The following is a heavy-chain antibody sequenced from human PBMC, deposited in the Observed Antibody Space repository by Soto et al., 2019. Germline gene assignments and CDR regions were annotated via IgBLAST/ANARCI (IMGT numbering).Heavy chain of an antibody. CDR1: GGSISSSHYY. CDR2: IYYIGNT. D-gene: IGHD3-22*01. Sequence: SETLSLTCTVSGGSISSSHYYGGWIRQSPGKGLEWIGSIYYIGNTYYNPSLKSRVTISVDTSKNQFSLKLSSVTAADTAVYYCARFGNYYDNSGYYSYFDYWGQGTLVTVSS. V-gene: IGHV4-39*01. J-gene: IGHJ4*02. CDR3: ARFGNYYDNSGYYSYFDY.